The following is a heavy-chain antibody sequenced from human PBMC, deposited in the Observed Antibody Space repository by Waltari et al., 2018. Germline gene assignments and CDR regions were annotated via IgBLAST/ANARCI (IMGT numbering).Heavy chain of an antibody. V-gene: IGHV1-18*01. CDR3: ARDRIRKDF. D-gene: IGHD3-10*01. CDR2: STTYNGKA. CDR1: GYNFVAYG. J-gene: IGHJ4*02. Sequence: QVQLVQSGPAMKKPGASVKVSCKTSGYNFVAYGISGVREAPGQGLEWMGYSTTYNGKAKYAEKFKGRLTLSTDTSTSTAYLEVRSLTPDDTAVYYCARDRIRKDFWGQGALVTVSS.